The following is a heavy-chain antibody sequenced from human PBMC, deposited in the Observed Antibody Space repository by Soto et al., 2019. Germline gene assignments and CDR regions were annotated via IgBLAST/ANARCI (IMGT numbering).Heavy chain of an antibody. CDR3: ARSARDDAFDI. Sequence: SETLSLTCAVYGGSFSGYYWCWIRQHPGKGLEWIGYIYYSGSTYYNPSLKSRVTISVDTSKNQLSLKLSSVTAADTAVYYCARSARDDAFDIWGQGAMVTVSS. CDR2: IYYSGST. J-gene: IGHJ3*02. V-gene: IGHV4-31*11. CDR1: GGSFSGYY.